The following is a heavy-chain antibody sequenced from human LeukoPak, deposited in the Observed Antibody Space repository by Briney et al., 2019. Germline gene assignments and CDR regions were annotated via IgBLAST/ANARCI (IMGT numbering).Heavy chain of an antibody. J-gene: IGHJ4*02. CDR2: IYSGGST. CDR1: GFTVSSNY. V-gene: IGHV3-53*04. CDR3: ASSLSRDGYNYCFDY. Sequence: GGSLRLSCAASGFTVSSNYMSWVRQAPGKGLEWVSVIYSGGSTYYADSVKGRFTISRHNSKNTLYLQMNSLRAEDTAVYYCASSLSRDGYNYCFDYWGQGTLVTVSS. D-gene: IGHD5-24*01.